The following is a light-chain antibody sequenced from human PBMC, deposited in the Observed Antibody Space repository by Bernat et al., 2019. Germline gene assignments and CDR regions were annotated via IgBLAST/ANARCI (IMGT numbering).Light chain of an antibody. CDR3: AAWDDSLSGPV. CDR2: STN. J-gene: IGLJ3*02. V-gene: IGLV1-47*02. CDR1: SSNSGSKY. Sequence: QSVLTQPPSASGTPGQRVTISCPGSSSNSGSKYVYWYQQLPGTAPKLLIYSTNQRPSGVPDRFSGSKSGTSASLAISGLRSEDEADYYCAAWDDSLSGPVFGGGTKLTVL.